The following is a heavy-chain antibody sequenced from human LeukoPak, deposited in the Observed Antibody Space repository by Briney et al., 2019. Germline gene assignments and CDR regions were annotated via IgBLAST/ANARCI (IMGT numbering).Heavy chain of an antibody. CDR1: GGSISSGGYY. CDR3: ARVDRMELNSSSFDY. D-gene: IGHD6-6*01. Sequence: PSETLSLTCTVSGGSISSGGYYWSWIRQPPGKGLEWIGYIYHSGSTYYNPSLKSRVTISVDRSKNQFSLKLSSVTAADTAVYYCARVDRMELNSSSFDYWGQGTLVTVSS. V-gene: IGHV4-30-2*01. CDR2: IYHSGST. J-gene: IGHJ4*02.